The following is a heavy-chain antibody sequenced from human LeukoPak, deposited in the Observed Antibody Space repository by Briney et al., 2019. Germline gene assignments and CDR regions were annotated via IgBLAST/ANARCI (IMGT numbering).Heavy chain of an antibody. CDR2: INPSGGST. D-gene: IGHD3-22*01. J-gene: IGHJ6*03. Sequence: ASVKVSCKASGYTFTGYYMHWVRQAPGQGLEWMGIINPSGGSTSYAQKFQGRVTMTRDMSTSTVYMELSSLRSEDTAVYYCARDLGTYYYDSSGYSTGDYYYYYYMDVWGKGTTVTVSS. V-gene: IGHV1-46*01. CDR1: GYTFTGYY. CDR3: ARDLGTYYYDSSGYSTGDYYYYYYMDV.